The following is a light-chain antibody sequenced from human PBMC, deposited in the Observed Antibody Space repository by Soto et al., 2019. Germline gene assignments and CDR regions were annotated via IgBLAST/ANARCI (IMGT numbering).Light chain of an antibody. Sequence: QSVLTQPPSVSAAPGQKVTISCSGNSSNIGNNYVSWYQQLPGTAPKLLIYDNDNRPAGIPDRFSGSKSGTSATLRITGLQTGDEADYYCGTCDSGLSAAVFGGGTQLTVL. V-gene: IGLV1-51*01. J-gene: IGLJ7*01. CDR1: SSNIGNNY. CDR2: DND. CDR3: GTCDSGLSAAV.